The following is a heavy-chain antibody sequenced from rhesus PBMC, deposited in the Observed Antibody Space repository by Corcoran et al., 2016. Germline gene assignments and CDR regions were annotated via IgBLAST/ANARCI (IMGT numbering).Heavy chain of an antibody. CDR1: GASISSNW. CDR2: INGNSGST. J-gene: IGHJ6*01. CDR3: ARTQRWASLYGLDS. Sequence: QVQLQESGPGLVKPSETLSLTCTVSGASISSNWWSWIRQPPGKGLEWIGEINGNSGSTDYNPTLKSRVTISEDTSKNQFSLKLRSVTAADTAVYYCARTQRWASLYGLDSWGQGVVVTVSS. V-gene: IGHV4-80*01. D-gene: IGHD6-37*01.